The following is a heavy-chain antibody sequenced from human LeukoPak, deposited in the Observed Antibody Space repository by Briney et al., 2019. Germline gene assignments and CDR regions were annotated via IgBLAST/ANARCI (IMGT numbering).Heavy chain of an antibody. D-gene: IGHD1/OR15-1a*01. V-gene: IGHV3-30*18. CDR2: ISYDGYNQ. Sequence: GGSLRLSCGASGFTFSTFGMHWVRQAPGKGLEWVAAISYDGYNQYYIDSVKGRFTVSRDNSKNTLYLQMNSLRPEDTAVYYCTKLNNYDDYWGQGAQVTVSS. J-gene: IGHJ4*02. CDR1: GFTFSTFG. CDR3: TKLNNYDDY.